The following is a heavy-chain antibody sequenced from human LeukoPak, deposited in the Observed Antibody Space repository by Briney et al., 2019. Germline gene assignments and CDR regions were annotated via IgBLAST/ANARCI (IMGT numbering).Heavy chain of an antibody. Sequence: PGGSLRLSCAASGFTFSSYWMSWVRQAPGKGLEWVANIKQDGSEKYYVDSVKGRFTISRDNAKNSLYLQMNSLRAEDTAVYYCARDGLWTTYYYYGMDVWGQGTTVTVSS. CDR3: ARDGLWTTYYYYGMDV. CDR1: GFTFSSYW. CDR2: IKQDGSEK. D-gene: IGHD4/OR15-4a*01. V-gene: IGHV3-7*04. J-gene: IGHJ6*02.